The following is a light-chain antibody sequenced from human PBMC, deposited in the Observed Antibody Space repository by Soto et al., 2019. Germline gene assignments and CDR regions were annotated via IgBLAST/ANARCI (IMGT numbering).Light chain of an antibody. CDR3: QQYGYPPRT. J-gene: IGKJ1*01. CDR2: GAS. Sequence: EIVLTQSPGTLSLSPGEEPTLSCRAIQNVNSNYLAWYQQKAGQAPRLLIYGASSRATGIQDRFSGSGSGTEFTLTISRLEPEDFAVYYCQQYGYPPRTFGQGTKVEIK. CDR1: QNVNSNY. V-gene: IGKV3-20*01.